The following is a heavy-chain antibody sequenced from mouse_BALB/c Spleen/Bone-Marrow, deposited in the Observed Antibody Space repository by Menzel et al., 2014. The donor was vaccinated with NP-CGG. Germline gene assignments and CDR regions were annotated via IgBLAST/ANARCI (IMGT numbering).Heavy chain of an antibody. CDR2: IDPANGNT. CDR1: GFNIKDTY. D-gene: IGHD1-1*01. J-gene: IGHJ4*01. V-gene: IGHV14-3*02. Sequence: EVHLQQSGAELVKPGASVKLSCTASGFNIKDTYMHWVKQRPEQGLEWIGRIDPANGNTKYDPKFQGRATVTADTSSSTAYLQLSSLTSEDTAVYYCARYYYRTMDYWGQGTSVTVSS. CDR3: ARYYYRTMDY.